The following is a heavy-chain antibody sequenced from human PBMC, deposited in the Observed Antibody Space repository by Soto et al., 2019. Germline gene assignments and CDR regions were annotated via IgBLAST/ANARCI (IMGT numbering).Heavy chain of an antibody. CDR3: ARVVGSSEQDY. D-gene: IGHD6-13*01. CDR1: GDRVSNNSAA. J-gene: IGHJ4*02. CDR2: TYYRSKWYS. Sequence: TLSLPCAISGDRVSNNSAACNWIRPSPSRGLEWLGRTYYRSKWYSHYAVSVKSRITIKPDTSKNPFSLQLNSVSPGDTAVYYCARVVGSSEQDYWGPGTLVTVSS. V-gene: IGHV6-1*01.